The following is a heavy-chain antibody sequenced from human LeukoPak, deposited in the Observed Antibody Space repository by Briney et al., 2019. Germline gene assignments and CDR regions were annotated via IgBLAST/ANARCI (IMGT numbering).Heavy chain of an antibody. D-gene: IGHD1-26*01. J-gene: IGHJ3*01. CDR3: ARGSDVFEV. Sequence: SETLSLTCTLSGASIRNYHWSWMWQPPGKGLEWIGYIHYSGSTDHYPSLKSRVTISVDTSKNQFSLKLSSVTAADTAVYYCARGSDVFEVWGQGTMVTVSS. CDR1: GASIRNYH. V-gene: IGHV4-59*01. CDR2: IHYSGST.